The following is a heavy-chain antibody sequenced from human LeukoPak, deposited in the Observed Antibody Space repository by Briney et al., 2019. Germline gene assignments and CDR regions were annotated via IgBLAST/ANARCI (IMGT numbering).Heavy chain of an antibody. CDR3: ARGYCSSTSCYTFDY. Sequence: ASVKVSCKASGGTFSSYAISWVRQAPGQGLEWMGGIIPIFGTANYAQKFQGRVTITTDESTSKAYMELSSLRSEDTAVYYCARGYCSSTSCYTFDYWGQGTLVTVSS. J-gene: IGHJ4*02. CDR1: GGTFSSYA. D-gene: IGHD2-2*02. V-gene: IGHV1-69*05. CDR2: IIPIFGTA.